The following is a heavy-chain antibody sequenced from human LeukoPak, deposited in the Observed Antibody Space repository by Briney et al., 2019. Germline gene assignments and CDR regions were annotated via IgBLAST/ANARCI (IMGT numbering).Heavy chain of an antibody. CDR2: IYYSGST. CDR3: ARVDFWSAYFFDY. D-gene: IGHD3-3*01. CDR1: GGSISTYY. V-gene: IGHV4-59*01. J-gene: IGHJ4*02. Sequence: PSETLSLTCTASGGSISTYYWSWVRQPPGKGLEWIGYIYYSGSTNYNPSLKSRVTISVDTSKNQFSLKLTSVTAADTAVYYCARVDFWSAYFFDYWGQGTLVTVSS.